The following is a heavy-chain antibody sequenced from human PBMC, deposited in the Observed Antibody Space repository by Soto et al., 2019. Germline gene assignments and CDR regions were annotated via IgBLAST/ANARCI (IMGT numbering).Heavy chain of an antibody. V-gene: IGHV4-30-4*01. CDR2: IYHTGST. D-gene: IGHD2-8*01. CDR1: GGSIGSADFY. CDR3: AIFKGVTAHFDY. J-gene: IGHJ4*02. Sequence: QVQLQESGPGLVKPSQTLSLTCTVSGGSIGSADFYWSWIRQSPGKGLEWLGYIYHTGSTYYTPSLKSRVIITVDTSKNQFSLKLTSLTAADTAVYYCAIFKGVTAHFDYWGQGTLVTVST.